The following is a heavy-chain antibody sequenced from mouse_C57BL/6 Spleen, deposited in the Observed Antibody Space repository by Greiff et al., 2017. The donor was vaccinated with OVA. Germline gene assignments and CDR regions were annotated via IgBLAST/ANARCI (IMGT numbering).Heavy chain of an antibody. J-gene: IGHJ4*01. V-gene: IGHV5-4*01. Sequence: VMLVESGGGLVKPGGSLKLSCAASGFTFSSYAMSWVRQTPDKRLAWVATISDGGSYTYSPDNVKGRFTISRDNAKNNLYLQMSHLKSEDTAMYYCAREGGFYAMDYWGQGTSVTVSS. CDR1: GFTFSSYA. CDR2: ISDGGSYT. CDR3: AREGGFYAMDY.